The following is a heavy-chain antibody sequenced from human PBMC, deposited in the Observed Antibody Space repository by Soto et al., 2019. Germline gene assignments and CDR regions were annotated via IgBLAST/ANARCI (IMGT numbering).Heavy chain of an antibody. CDR1: GYTFTSYD. CDR2: MNPNSGNT. Sequence: ASVKVSFKASGYTFTSYDINWVRQATGQGLEWMGWMNPNSGNTGYAQKFQGRVTMTRNTSISTAYMELSSLRSEDTAVYYCARVVAAGIYYYYYYMDVWGKGTTVTVSS. D-gene: IGHD6-13*01. CDR3: ARVVAAGIYYYYYYMDV. V-gene: IGHV1-8*01. J-gene: IGHJ6*03.